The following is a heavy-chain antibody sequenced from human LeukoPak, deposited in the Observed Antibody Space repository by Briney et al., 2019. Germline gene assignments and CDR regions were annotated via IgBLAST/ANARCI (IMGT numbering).Heavy chain of an antibody. D-gene: IGHD5-18*01. CDR3: ARTVDTSVVGDY. CDR2: IYHSGST. J-gene: IGHJ4*02. Sequence: SETLSLTCTVSGYSISSGYYWGWIRQPPGKGLEWIGSIYHSGSTYYNPSLKSRVTLSLDTSKNQFSLKLNSVTAADTAVYYCARTVDTSVVGDYWGQGTLVTVSS. V-gene: IGHV4-38-2*02. CDR1: GYSISSGYY.